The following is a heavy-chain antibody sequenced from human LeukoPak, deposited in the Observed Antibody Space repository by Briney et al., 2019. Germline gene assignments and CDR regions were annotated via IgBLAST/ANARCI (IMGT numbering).Heavy chain of an antibody. J-gene: IGHJ4*02. CDR2: IYHSGGT. CDR3: ARVISSGWYYFDY. CDR1: GYSISSAYY. V-gene: IGHV4-38-2*02. D-gene: IGHD6-19*01. Sequence: PSETLSLTCTVSGYSISSAYYWGWIRQPPGKGLEWIGSIYHSGGTYYSPSLKSRVTISVDTSKNQFSLKLSSVTAADTAVYYCARVISSGWYYFDYWGQGTLVTVSS.